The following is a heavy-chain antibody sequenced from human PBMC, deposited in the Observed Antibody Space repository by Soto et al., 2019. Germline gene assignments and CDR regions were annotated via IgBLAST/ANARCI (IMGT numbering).Heavy chain of an antibody. V-gene: IGHV4-38-2*01. D-gene: IGHD2-8*02. J-gene: IGHJ4*02. CDR1: GYSISTGFN. CDR2: FYLSGST. CDR3: ARGWGTGFYYFDC. Sequence: PSQTLSLTWVVAGYSISTGFNWGWIRQPPGKSLEWLGSFYLSGSTFYNLSLKSRCTISADTSKNHTSLKLMFVAAPDTAPYYCARGWGTGFYYFDCWGQGTLVTVSS.